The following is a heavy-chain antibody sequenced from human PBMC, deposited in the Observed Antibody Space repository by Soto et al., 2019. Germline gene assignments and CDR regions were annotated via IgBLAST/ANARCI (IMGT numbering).Heavy chain of an antibody. CDR1: GGSISSSNW. CDR2: INHSGST. J-gene: IGHJ6*02. D-gene: IGHD3-9*01. Sequence: SETLSLTCAVSGGSISSSNWWSWVRQPPGKGLEWIGEINHSGSTNYNPSLKSRVTISVDTSKNQFSLNLNSVTAADTAVYYCAREGEYFDILSGSYHGMDVWGQGTTVTVSS. CDR3: AREGEYFDILSGSYHGMDV. V-gene: IGHV4-4*02.